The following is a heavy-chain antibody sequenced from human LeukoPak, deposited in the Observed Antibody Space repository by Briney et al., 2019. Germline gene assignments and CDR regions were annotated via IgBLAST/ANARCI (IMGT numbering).Heavy chain of an antibody. CDR3: ARDYYDSSGYYYPDSLDY. Sequence: GRSLRLSCAASGFTFDDYAMHWVRQAPGKGLEWVSYISSSGSTIYYADSVKGRFTISRDNAKNSLYLQMNSLRAEDTAVYYCARDYYDSSGYYYPDSLDYWGQGTLVTVSS. J-gene: IGHJ4*02. CDR1: GFTFDDYA. V-gene: IGHV3-48*03. CDR2: ISSSGSTI. D-gene: IGHD3-22*01.